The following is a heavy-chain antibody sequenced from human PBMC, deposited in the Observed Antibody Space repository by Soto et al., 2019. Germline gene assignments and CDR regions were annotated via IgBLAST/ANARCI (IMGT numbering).Heavy chain of an antibody. V-gene: IGHV4-4*02. J-gene: IGHJ4*02. CDR2: IYRTGST. CDR1: GGSFTSNNW. D-gene: IGHD1-7*01. Sequence: SETLSLTCAVSGGSFTSNNWWTWVRRPPGQGLEWIGEIYRTGSTNYNPSLKSRVTISLDKSENQFSLKVTSLTAADTAVYYCASRDPGTSVDYWGQGTLVTVSS. CDR3: ASRDPGTSVDY.